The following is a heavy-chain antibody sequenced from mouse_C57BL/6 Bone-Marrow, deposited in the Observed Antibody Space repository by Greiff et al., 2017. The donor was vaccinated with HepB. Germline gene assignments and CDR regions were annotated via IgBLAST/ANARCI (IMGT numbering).Heavy chain of an antibody. Sequence: VQLQQSDAELVKPGSSVTISCKVSGYTFTDHTFHWMNRRPEQGLAWIGYIYPSDGSTKYNEKFKGKATLAADKSSSTAYMQLNSLTSEDSAVYCCASNWDAGCWGQGTTLTVSS. CDR1: GYTFTDHT. J-gene: IGHJ2*01. D-gene: IGHD4-1*01. CDR3: ASNWDAGC. V-gene: IGHV1-78*01. CDR2: IYPSDGST.